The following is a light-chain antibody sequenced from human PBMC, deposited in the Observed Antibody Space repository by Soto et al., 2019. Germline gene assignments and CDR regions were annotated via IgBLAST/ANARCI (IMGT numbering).Light chain of an antibody. V-gene: IGKV1-39*01. J-gene: IGKJ1*01. CDR1: QSISTY. CDR2: DAS. Sequence: DIQMTQSPSSLAASVGARVTITCRASQSISTYLNRYQQKPGKAPKVLIFDASRLQSGVASRFSGSGSGTDFTLTISSLQPEDSATYYCQQSYSAPWTFGQGTKVQVK. CDR3: QQSYSAPWT.